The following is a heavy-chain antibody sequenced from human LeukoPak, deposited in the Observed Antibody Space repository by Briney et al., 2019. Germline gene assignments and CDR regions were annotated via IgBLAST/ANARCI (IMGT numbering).Heavy chain of an antibody. CDR2: INYSGST. D-gene: IGHD3-22*01. Sequence: SETLSLTCTVSGGSVSSDYWNWIRQPPGKELEWIGFINYSGSTNYRPSFESRATISRDTSKNQFSLKLSSVTVADTAVYYCARVLRTYDRSGLYFWYFDLWGRGALVTVSS. CDR1: GGSVSSDY. CDR3: ARVLRTYDRSGLYFWYFDL. V-gene: IGHV4-59*02. J-gene: IGHJ2*01.